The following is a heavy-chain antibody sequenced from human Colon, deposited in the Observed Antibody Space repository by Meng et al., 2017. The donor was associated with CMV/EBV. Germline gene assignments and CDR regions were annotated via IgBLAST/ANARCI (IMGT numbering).Heavy chain of an antibody. CDR2: IIPILGIA. V-gene: IGHV1-69*02. D-gene: IGHD3-10*01. Sequence: SVKVSCKASGGTFSSYTISWVRQAPGQGLEWMGRIIPILGIANYAQKFQGRVTITADKSTSTAYMELSSLRSEDTAVYYCARTLVPYGSLSGLVIPHFDFWGQGTLVTVSS. J-gene: IGHJ4*02. CDR3: ARTLVPYGSLSGLVIPHFDF. CDR1: GGTFSSYT.